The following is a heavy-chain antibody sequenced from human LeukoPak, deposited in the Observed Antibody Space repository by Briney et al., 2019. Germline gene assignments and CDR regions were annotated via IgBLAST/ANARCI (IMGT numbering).Heavy chain of an antibody. CDR2: INPNSGGT. J-gene: IGHJ4*02. CDR3: ARLAVAGDPPASTDDY. V-gene: IGHV1-2*02. Sequence: ASVKVSCKASGYTFTDYYMHWVRQAPGQGLEWMGWINPNSGGTNYAQKFQGRVTMTRDTSISTAYMELSRLRSDDTAVYYCARLAVAGDPPASTDDYWGQGTLVTVSS. D-gene: IGHD6-19*01. CDR1: GYTFTDYY.